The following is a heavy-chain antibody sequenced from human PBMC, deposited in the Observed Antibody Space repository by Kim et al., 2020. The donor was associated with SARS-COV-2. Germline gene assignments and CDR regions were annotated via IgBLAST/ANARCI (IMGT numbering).Heavy chain of an antibody. CDR1: GYTFTSYD. D-gene: IGHD5-18*01. V-gene: IGHV1-8*01. CDR2: MNPNSGNT. J-gene: IGHJ6*02. CDR3: ARGPQIWLRYYYGMDV. Sequence: ASVKVSCKASGYTFTSYDINWVRQATGQGLEWMGWMNPNSGNTGYAQKFQGRVTMTRNTSISTAYMELSSLRSEDTAVYYCARGPQIWLRYYYGMDVWGQGTTVTVSS.